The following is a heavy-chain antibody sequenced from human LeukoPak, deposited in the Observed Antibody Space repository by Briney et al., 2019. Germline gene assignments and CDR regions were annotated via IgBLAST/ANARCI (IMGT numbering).Heavy chain of an antibody. Sequence: SETLSLTCTVSGGSISSYYWSWIRQPAGKGLEWIRRIYTSGSTNYNPSLKSRVTMSVDTSKNQFSLKLSSVTAADTAVYYCARDIKTVGGYYYDYWGQGTLVTVSS. CDR3: ARDIKTVGGYYYDY. D-gene: IGHD3-3*01. V-gene: IGHV4-4*07. J-gene: IGHJ4*02. CDR1: GGSISSYY. CDR2: IYTSGST.